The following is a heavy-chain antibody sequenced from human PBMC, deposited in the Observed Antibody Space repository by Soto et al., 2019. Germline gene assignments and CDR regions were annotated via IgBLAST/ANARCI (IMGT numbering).Heavy chain of an antibody. CDR2: IYYSGST. V-gene: IGHV4-31*03. CDR1: GGSISSGGYY. D-gene: IGHD6-19*01. CDR3: ARDHGGSSGWYFDY. Sequence: TSETLSLTCTVSGGSISSGGYYWSWIRQHPGKGLEWIGYIYYSGSTHYNPSLKSRVTISVDTSKNQFSLKLSSVTAADTAVYYCARDHGGSSGWYFDYWGQGTLVTVSS. J-gene: IGHJ4*02.